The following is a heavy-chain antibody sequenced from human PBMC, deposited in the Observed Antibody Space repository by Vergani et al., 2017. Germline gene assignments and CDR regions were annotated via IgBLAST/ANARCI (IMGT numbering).Heavy chain of an antibody. CDR1: GFTFSDYY. V-gene: IGHV3-11*04. CDR2: ISSSGSTI. J-gene: IGHJ6*02. CDR3: ARDLQYCSSTSCYLFNYGMDV. D-gene: IGHD2-2*01. Sequence: QVQLVESGGGLVKPGGSLRLSCAASGFTFSDYYMSWIRQAPGKGLEWVSYISSSGSTIYYADSVKCRFTISRDNAKNSLYLQMNSLRAEDTAVYYCARDLQYCSSTSCYLFNYGMDVWGQGTTVTVSS.